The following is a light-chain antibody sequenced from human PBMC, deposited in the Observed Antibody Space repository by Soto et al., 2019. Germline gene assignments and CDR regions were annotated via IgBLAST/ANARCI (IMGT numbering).Light chain of an antibody. V-gene: IGLV4-69*01. J-gene: IGLJ3*02. CDR3: QTWGTGIQPEV. CDR1: SGHSSYA. Sequence: QPVLTQSPSASASLGTSVNLTCTLSSGHSSYAIAWHQQQPEKGPRYLMNLNRYGGHNKEDGIPDRFSVSSSGAEHYLTISSLQSEDEPDYYCQTWGTGIQPEVFGGGTKLTVL. CDR2: LNRYGGH.